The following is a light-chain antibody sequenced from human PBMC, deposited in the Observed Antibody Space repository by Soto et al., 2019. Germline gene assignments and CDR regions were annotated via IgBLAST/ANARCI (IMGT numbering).Light chain of an antibody. CDR3: QHYQSGHPIT. CDR1: QSVGTR. Sequence: EILLTQSQDTLSLSPGERATLSCMAAQSVGTRLAWYQHKTGQAPRLLISGASSRATGIPDRFTGSGSETSFTLTISRLEPEDFALYYCQHYQSGHPITFGQGTRLEI. CDR2: GAS. J-gene: IGKJ5*01. V-gene: IGKV3-20*01.